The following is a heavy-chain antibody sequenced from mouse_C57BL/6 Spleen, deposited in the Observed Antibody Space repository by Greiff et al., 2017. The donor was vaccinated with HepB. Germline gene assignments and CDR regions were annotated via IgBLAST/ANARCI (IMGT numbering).Heavy chain of an antibody. CDR3: AREGAYGYGPWFAY. Sequence: VQLQQSGPELVKPGASVKISCKASGYAFSSSWMNWVKQRPGKGLEWIGRIYPGDGDTNYNGKFKGKATLTADKSSSTAYMQLSSLTSEDSAVYFCAREGAYGYGPWFAYWGQGTLVTVSA. CDR2: IYPGDGDT. J-gene: IGHJ3*01. CDR1: GYAFSSSW. D-gene: IGHD2-2*01. V-gene: IGHV1-82*01.